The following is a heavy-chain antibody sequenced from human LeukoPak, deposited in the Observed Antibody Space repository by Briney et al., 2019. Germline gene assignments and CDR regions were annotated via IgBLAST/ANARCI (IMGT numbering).Heavy chain of an antibody. J-gene: IGHJ4*02. CDR1: GFTFSSYS. CDR3: ARAKSSSSWQAFYFDY. D-gene: IGHD6-13*01. Sequence: SGGSLRLSCAASGFTFSSYSMNWVRQAPGKGLEWVSYISSSSSTIYYADSVKGRFTISRDNAKNSLYLQMNSLRAEDTAVYYCARAKSSSSWQAFYFDYWGQGTLVTVSS. CDR2: ISSSSSTI. V-gene: IGHV3-48*04.